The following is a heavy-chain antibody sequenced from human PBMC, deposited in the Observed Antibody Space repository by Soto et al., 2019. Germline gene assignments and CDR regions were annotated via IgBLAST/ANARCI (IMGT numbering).Heavy chain of an antibody. CDR2: ISGSGGST. J-gene: IGHJ4*02. CDR1: GFTFSSYA. CDR3: AKDLGGSGSDDH. D-gene: IGHD5-12*01. V-gene: IGHV3-23*01. Sequence: EVQLLESGGGLVQPGGSLRLSCAASGFTFSSYAMSWVRQAPGKGLEWVSAISGSGGSTYYADSVKGRFTISRDNSKNTLYLEMNRLRAEDTAVYYCAKDLGGSGSDDHWGSGTLVTVSS.